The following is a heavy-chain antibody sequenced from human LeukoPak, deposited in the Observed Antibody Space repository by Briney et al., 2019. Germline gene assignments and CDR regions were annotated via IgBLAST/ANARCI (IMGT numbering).Heavy chain of an antibody. V-gene: IGHV3-23*01. J-gene: IGHJ3*02. D-gene: IGHD3-22*01. Sequence: GGSLRLSCAASGFTFSSYAMSWVRQAPGKGLEWVSAISGSGGSTYYADSVKGRFTISRDNSKNTLYLQMNSLRAEDTAVYYCAKDGGSNYYDNDAFDIWGQGTMVTVSS. CDR2: ISGSGGST. CDR1: GFTFSSYA. CDR3: AKDGGSNYYDNDAFDI.